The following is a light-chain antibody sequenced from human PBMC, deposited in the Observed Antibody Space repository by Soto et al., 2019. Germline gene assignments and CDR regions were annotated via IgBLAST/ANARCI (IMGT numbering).Light chain of an antibody. CDR1: QSVSSK. CDR2: GAS. V-gene: IGKV3-15*01. CDR3: QQGHRLPIT. Sequence: ESGITQSPATLSLYQGYRSTLSCMASQSVSSKFAWYQQKPGQSPRLLIYGASSRATGIPARFSGSGSGTEFILTISSLQAEDFATYYCQQGHRLPITFGHGTRLEIK. J-gene: IGKJ5*01.